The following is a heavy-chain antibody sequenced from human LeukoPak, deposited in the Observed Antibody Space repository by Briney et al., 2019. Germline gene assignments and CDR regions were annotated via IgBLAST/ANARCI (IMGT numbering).Heavy chain of an antibody. J-gene: IGHJ4*02. CDR1: GYTFTSYY. V-gene: IGHV1-69*13. CDR3: ARGGGDYGARFDY. D-gene: IGHD4-17*01. CDR2: IIPIFGTA. Sequence: GASVKVSCKASGYTFTSYYMHWVRQAPGQGLEWMGGIIPIFGTANYAQKFQGRVTITADESTSTAYMELSSLRSEDTAVYYCARGGGDYGARFDYWGQGTLVTVSS.